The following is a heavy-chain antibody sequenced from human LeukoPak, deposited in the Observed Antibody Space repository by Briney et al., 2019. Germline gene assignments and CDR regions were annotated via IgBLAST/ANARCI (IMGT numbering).Heavy chain of an antibody. Sequence: GGSLRLSCAASGSTFSSYWMSWVRQAPGKGLEWVANIKQDGSEKYYVDSVKGRFTISRDNAKNSLYLQMNSLRAEDTAVYYCARDPIGVLWFDPWGQGTLVTVSS. CDR2: IKQDGSEK. V-gene: IGHV3-7*01. CDR1: GSTFSSYW. J-gene: IGHJ5*02. D-gene: IGHD3-16*01. CDR3: ARDPIGVLWFDP.